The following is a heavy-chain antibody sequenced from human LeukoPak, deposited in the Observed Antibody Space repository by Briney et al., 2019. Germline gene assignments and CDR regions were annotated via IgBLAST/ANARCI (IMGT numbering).Heavy chain of an antibody. CDR2: IYYSGIT. V-gene: IGHV4-39*01. D-gene: IGHD2-2*01. Sequence: SETLSLTCTVSGDSISSSTSYWGWIRQPPGRGLEWIGSIYYSGITFYNPSLKSRVTMSVDASKNQFSLKLTSVTAADTAIYYCAKFTRDTYQDYWGQGTLVTVSP. CDR1: GDSISSSTSY. J-gene: IGHJ4*02. CDR3: AKFTRDTYQDY.